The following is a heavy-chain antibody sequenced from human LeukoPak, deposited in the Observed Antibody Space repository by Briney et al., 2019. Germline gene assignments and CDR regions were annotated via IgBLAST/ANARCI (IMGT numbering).Heavy chain of an antibody. V-gene: IGHV3-48*04. J-gene: IGHJ6*02. D-gene: IGHD3-3*01. CDR2: ISSSSSTI. CDR3: ARAATVFGVVMTYYYGMDV. Sequence: GGSLRLSCAASGFTFSSYSMNWVRQAPGKGLEWVSYISSSSSTIYYAGSVKGRFTISRDNAKNSLYLQMNSLRAEDTAVYYCARAATVFGVVMTYYYGMDVWGQGTTVTVSS. CDR1: GFTFSSYS.